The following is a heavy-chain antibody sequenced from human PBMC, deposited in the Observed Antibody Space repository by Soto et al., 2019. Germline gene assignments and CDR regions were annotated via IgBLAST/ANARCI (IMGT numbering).Heavy chain of an antibody. V-gene: IGHV1-69*12. CDR1: GDTFNTSS. CDR2: IIPIFGTA. CDR3: ARDPCISTTCYHDY. J-gene: IGHJ4*02. D-gene: IGHD2-2*01. Sequence: QVQLVQSGAEVKKPGSSVKVSCKASGDTFNTSSISWVRQAPGQGLEWMGGIIPIFGTANYAQNFQGRVTITADGSTNTAYMDLSGLRAEDTAVYYCARDPCISTTCYHDYWGQGTLVTVSS.